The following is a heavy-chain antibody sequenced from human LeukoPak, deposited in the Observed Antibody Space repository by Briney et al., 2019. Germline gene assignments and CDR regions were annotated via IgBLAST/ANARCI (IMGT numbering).Heavy chain of an antibody. CDR3: ARDPYSGNYGNDYYYYMDV. D-gene: IGHD1-26*01. CDR1: GFTFRSYG. Sequence: GGSLRLSCAASGFTFRSYGMSWVRQAPGKGLEWVAFIRYDGSNKYYADSVKGRFTISRDNAKNSLYLQLNTLGPEDTAVYYCARDPYSGNYGNDYYYYMDVWGKGTTVTISS. CDR2: IRYDGSNK. J-gene: IGHJ6*03. V-gene: IGHV3-30*02.